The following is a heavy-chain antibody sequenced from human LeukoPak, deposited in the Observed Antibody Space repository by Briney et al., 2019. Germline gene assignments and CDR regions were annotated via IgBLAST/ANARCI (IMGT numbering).Heavy chain of an antibody. CDR2: INADNGNT. CDR1: GYTFTSYA. D-gene: IGHD6-6*01. J-gene: IGHJ4*02. Sequence: ASVKVSCKASGYTFTSYAMHWVRQAPGQRLEWMGWINADNGNTKYSQKFQGRVTITRDTSASTAYMELSSLRSEDTAVYYCARCPGLAARPLYYFDYWGQGTLVTVSS. V-gene: IGHV1-3*01. CDR3: ARCPGLAARPLYYFDY.